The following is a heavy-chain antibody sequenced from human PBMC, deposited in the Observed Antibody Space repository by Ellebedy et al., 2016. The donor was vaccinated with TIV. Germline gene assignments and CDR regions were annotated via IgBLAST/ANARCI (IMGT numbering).Heavy chain of an antibody. J-gene: IGHJ4*02. Sequence: GESLKIFCAASGFTFSSYWMSWVRQAPGKGLEWVANINQVGSGKYYLDSVKGRFTISRDNAKNSLFLQMNSLRAEDTAVYYCARVVCTGGDCYPGDWGQGTLVTVSS. V-gene: IGHV3-7*01. D-gene: IGHD2-8*02. CDR2: INQVGSGK. CDR1: GFTFSSYW. CDR3: ARVVCTGGDCYPGD.